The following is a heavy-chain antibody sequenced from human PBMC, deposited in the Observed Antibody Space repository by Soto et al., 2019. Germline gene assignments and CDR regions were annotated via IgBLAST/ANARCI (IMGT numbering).Heavy chain of an antibody. CDR1: GYRFTSSW. D-gene: IGHD3-16*01. V-gene: IGHV5-10-1*03. CDR2: IDPTNSNV. CDR3: GGGGGGGGGGDY. J-gene: IGHJ4*01. Sequence: EVQLVQSGAELKRSGESLRISCAGSGYRFTSSWINWVRQKPGKGLEWMGTIDPTNSNVNDNPSFRGHVTLSVDKSRRSSFWEGGRGKAWERAINSGGGGGGGGGGGDYWGQGTLVTVSS.